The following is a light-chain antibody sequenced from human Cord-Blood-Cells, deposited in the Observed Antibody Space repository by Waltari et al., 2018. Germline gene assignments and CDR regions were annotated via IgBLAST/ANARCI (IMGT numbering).Light chain of an antibody. CDR3: QQRSNWPPIT. J-gene: IGKJ4*01. Sequence: EIVLTQSPATLSLSPGERATLSCRASQSVSSYLAWYQQKPGQAPRLLIYDASNSATGIPARVSGSGSGTDFTLTISSLEPEDFAVYYCQQRSNWPPITFGGGTKVEIK. CDR2: DAS. V-gene: IGKV3-11*01. CDR1: QSVSSY.